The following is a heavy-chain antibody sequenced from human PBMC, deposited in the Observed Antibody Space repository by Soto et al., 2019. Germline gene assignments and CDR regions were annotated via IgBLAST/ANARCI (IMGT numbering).Heavy chain of an antibody. J-gene: IGHJ4*02. CDR1: EFTFSSYA. CDR2: ISGGGGTT. CDR3: AKGGSGWYYPFDY. Sequence: GSLRLSCAASEFTFSSYALNWVRQAPGKGLEWVSAISGGGGTTYYADSVKGRFTISRDNSKSTLYLQMNSLRAEDTAVYYCAKGGSGWYYPFDYWGQGTLVTVSS. V-gene: IGHV3-23*01. D-gene: IGHD6-19*01.